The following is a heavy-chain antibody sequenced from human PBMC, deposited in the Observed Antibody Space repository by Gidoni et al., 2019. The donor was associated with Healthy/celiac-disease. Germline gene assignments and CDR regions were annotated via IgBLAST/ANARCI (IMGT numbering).Heavy chain of an antibody. Sequence: EVQLLESGGGLVQPGGSLRLCCGASGVTFRSQGSSWVRQGPGRGLEWVSAIRGSGGSTYYADSVKGRFTISRDNSKNTLYLQMNSLRAEDTAVYYCAKSTSGSLKYSSGSGGAFDIWGQGTMVTVSS. CDR3: AKSTSGSLKYSSGSGGAFDI. J-gene: IGHJ3*02. CDR2: IRGSGGST. V-gene: IGHV3-23*01. CDR1: GVTFRSQG. D-gene: IGHD6-19*01.